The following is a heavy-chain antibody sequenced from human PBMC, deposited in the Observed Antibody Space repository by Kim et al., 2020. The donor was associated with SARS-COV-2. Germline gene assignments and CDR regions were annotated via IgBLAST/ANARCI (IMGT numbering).Heavy chain of an antibody. CDR2: IIPIFGTA. D-gene: IGHD3-3*01. CDR1: GGTFSSYA. V-gene: IGHV1-69*13. Sequence: SVKVSCKASGGTFSSYAISWVRQAPGQGLEWMGGIIPIFGTANYAQKFQGRVTITADESTSTAYMELSSLRSEDTAVYYCASSPSLGGAFDIWGQGTMVTVSS. CDR3: ASSPSLGGAFDI. J-gene: IGHJ3*02.